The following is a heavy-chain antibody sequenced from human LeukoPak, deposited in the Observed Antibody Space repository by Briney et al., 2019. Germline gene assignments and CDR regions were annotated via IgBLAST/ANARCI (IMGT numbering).Heavy chain of an antibody. Sequence: GASVKVSCKASGYSFATYGITWVRQAHGQSLEWMGWISASNGERYYQQKFQGRLTMTTDTSTSTAYMELRSLRSDDTAVYYCARGGIAYGDQSYSYYYMDVWGKGTTVTISS. J-gene: IGHJ6*03. CDR1: GYSFATYG. CDR2: ISASNGER. CDR3: ARGGIAYGDQSYSYYYMDV. D-gene: IGHD4-17*01. V-gene: IGHV1-18*01.